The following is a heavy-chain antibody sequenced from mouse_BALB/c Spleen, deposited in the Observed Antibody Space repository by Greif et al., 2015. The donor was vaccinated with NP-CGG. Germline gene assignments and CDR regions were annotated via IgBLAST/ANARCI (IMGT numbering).Heavy chain of an antibody. V-gene: IGHV1-54*01. J-gene: IGHJ4*01. CDR2: INPGSGGT. CDR3: ARGRLPGAMDY. Sequence: QVQLQQPGAELVRPGTSVKVSCKASGYAFTNYLIEWVKQRPGQGLEWIGVINPGSGGTNYNEKFKGKATLTADESSSTAYMQLSSLTSDDSAVYFCARGRLPGAMDYWGQGTSVTVSS. D-gene: IGHD4-1*01. CDR1: GYAFTNYL.